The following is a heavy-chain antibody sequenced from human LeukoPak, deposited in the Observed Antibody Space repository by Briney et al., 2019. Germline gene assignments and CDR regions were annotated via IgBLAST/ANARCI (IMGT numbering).Heavy chain of an antibody. Sequence: GGSLRVSWAASEFTFSNYWMSWVRQAPGKGLEWVANIKQDGSEEYYVDSVKGRFTLSRDNAKNSLYLQMNSLGAEDTAVYYCTRDSRYSSGWAPIGYWGHGTLVTVSS. D-gene: IGHD6-19*01. CDR2: IKQDGSEE. CDR3: TRDSRYSSGWAPIGY. CDR1: EFTFSNYW. V-gene: IGHV3-7*04. J-gene: IGHJ4*01.